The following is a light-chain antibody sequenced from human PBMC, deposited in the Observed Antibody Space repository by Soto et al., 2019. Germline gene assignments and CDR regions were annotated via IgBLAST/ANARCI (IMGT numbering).Light chain of an antibody. V-gene: IGLV1-40*01. J-gene: IGLJ2*01. CDR3: QSYDSSLSAVV. CDR2: GNS. CDR1: STNIGAGYD. Sequence: QSVLTQPPSVSGAPGQRVSISSTGSSTNIGAGYDVHWYQQLPGTAPKLLIYGNSNRPSGVPDRFSGSKSGTSASLAITGLQPKDEADYYCQSYDSSLSAVVFGGGTKLTVL.